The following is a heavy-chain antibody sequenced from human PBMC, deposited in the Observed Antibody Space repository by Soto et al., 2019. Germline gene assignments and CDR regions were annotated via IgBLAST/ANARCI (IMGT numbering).Heavy chain of an antibody. CDR2: IYSGGST. CDR1: GFTVSSNY. Sequence: GGSLRLSCAASGFTVSSNYMSWVRQAPGKGLEWVSVIYSGGSTYYADSVKGRFTISRDNSKNTLYLQMNSLRAEDTAVYYCARDPIQYSGFRTFPYYFDYWGQGTLVTVSS. CDR3: ARDPIQYSGFRTFPYYFDY. J-gene: IGHJ4*02. D-gene: IGHD5-12*01. V-gene: IGHV3-66*01.